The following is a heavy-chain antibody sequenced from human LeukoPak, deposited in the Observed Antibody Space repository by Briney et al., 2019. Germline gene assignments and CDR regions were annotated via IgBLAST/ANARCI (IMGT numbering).Heavy chain of an antibody. Sequence: PSETLSLTCAVSGGSISSYYWSWIRQPPGKGLEWIGYIYYSGSTNYNPSLKSRVTISVDTSKNQFSLKLSSVTAADTAVYYCASGHYDSSSYVDDYWGQGTLVTVSS. V-gene: IGHV4-59*01. CDR1: GGSISSYY. D-gene: IGHD3-22*01. J-gene: IGHJ4*02. CDR3: ASGHYDSSSYVDDY. CDR2: IYYSGST.